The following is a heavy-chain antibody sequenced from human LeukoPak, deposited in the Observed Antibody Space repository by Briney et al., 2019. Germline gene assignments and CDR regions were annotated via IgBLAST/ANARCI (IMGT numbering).Heavy chain of an antibody. CDR1: GFTFSSYG. CDR2: LYTGDNT. Sequence: GGSLRLSCAASGFTFSSYGMHWVRQAPGKGLEWVSILYTGDNTHYADSVTGRFTISRDNFKNMMYLQMHSLRVEDTAVYFCARIQNYYADYWGQGTLVTVSS. D-gene: IGHD1-26*01. J-gene: IGHJ4*02. V-gene: IGHV3-66*01. CDR3: ARIQNYYADY.